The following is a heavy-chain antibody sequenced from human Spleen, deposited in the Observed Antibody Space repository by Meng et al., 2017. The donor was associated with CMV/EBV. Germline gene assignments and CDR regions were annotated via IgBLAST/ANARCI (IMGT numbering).Heavy chain of an antibody. CDR2: IHISGTT. Sequence: HVQLQEACPGTVEPSETSSLTCTCACGSICCVDYYWSWIRQPAGKGLGWVGLIHISGTTNYNPSLKSRVTMSVDTSKTQFSLKLRSVTAADTAVYYCARVISRTEFVDYWGQGNLVTVSS. CDR1: CGSICCVDYY. V-gene: IGHV4-61*02. J-gene: IGHJ4*02. D-gene: IGHD3-10*01. CDR3: ARVISRTEFVDY.